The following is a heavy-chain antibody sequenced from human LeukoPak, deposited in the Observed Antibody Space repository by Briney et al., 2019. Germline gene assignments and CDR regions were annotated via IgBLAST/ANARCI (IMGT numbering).Heavy chain of an antibody. CDR2: IYPGGSDT. J-gene: IGHJ4*02. CDR1: GYRFTNYW. CDR3: ARRAGSSEEYEY. V-gene: IGHV5-51*01. Sequence: GESLKISCEGSGYRFTNYWIGWVRQMPGKGLEWMGIIYPGGSDTRYSPSFQGQVTISADKSISTAYLQWSSLKASDSAMYYCARRAGSSEEYEYWGQGTLVTVSS. D-gene: IGHD3-10*01.